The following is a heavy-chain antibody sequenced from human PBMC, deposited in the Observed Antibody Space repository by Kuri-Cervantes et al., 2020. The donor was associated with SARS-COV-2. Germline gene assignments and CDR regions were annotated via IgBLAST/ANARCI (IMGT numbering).Heavy chain of an antibody. Sequence: ASVKVSCKASGYTFTGYYMHWVRQAPGQGLEWMGWINPNSGGTNYAKKFQGRVTMTRDTSISTAYMELSRLRSDDTAVYYCARGWSGYSLDPPHFDYCGQGTLVTVSS. CDR2: INPNSGGT. D-gene: IGHD3-3*01. J-gene: IGHJ4*02. CDR1: GYTFTGYY. CDR3: ARGWSGYSLDPPHFDY. V-gene: IGHV1-2*02.